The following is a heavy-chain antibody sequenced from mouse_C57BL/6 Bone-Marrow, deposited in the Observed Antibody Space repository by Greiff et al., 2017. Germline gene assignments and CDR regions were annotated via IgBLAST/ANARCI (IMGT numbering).Heavy chain of an antibody. CDR2: IDPSDSYT. CDR1: GYTFTSYW. D-gene: IGHD4-1*01. V-gene: IGHV1-59*01. CDR3: ARGGDWDAMDY. J-gene: IGHJ4*01. Sequence: QVQLKQPGAELVRPGTSVKLSCKASGYTFTSYWMHWVKQRPGQGLEWIGVIDPSDSYTNYNQKFKGKATLTVDTSSSTAYMQLSSLTSEDSAVYYCARGGDWDAMDYWGQGTSVTVSS.